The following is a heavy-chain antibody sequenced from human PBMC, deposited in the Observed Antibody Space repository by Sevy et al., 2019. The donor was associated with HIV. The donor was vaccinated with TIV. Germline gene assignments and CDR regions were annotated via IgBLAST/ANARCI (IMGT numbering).Heavy chain of an antibody. CDR2: IIPVIVAS. D-gene: IGHD5-18*01. CDR3: ARERVDTSMVSFDF. CDR1: GDTFSTNS. J-gene: IGHJ4*02. Sequence: ASVKVSCKTYGDTFSTNSINWVRQAPGQGLEWLGGIIPVIVASNDAQKFRDRVTITADASTTTVYMEMSGLKSDDTAVYYCARERVDTSMVSFDFWGQGTLVTVSS. V-gene: IGHV1-69*13.